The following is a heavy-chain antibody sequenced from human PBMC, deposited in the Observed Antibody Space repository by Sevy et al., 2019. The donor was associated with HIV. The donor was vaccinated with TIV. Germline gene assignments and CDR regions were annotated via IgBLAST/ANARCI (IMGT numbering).Heavy chain of an antibody. J-gene: IGHJ3*02. D-gene: IGHD2-21*01. V-gene: IGHV3-30*02. CDR2: IRYDGSNK. CDR3: AKEKEGSYCGGDCYKAFDI. Sequence: GGSLRLSCAASGFTFSSYGMHWVRQAPGKGLEWVAFIRYDGSNKYYADSVKGRFTISRDNSKNTLYLQMNSLRAEDTAVYYCAKEKEGSYCGGDCYKAFDIWGQGTMVTVSS. CDR1: GFTFSSYG.